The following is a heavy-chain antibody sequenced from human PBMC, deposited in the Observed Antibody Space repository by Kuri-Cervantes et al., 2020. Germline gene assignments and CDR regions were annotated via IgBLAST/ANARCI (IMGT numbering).Heavy chain of an antibody. J-gene: IGHJ4*02. CDR3: ARGVGTPWPPQ. Sequence: GESLKISCEASGFTFSYYWMNWVRQAPGKGLEWVANIKQDGSEKNYVDSVRGRFSISRDNAKNSLFLQMDSLRAEDTAVYYCARGVGTPWPPQWGQGTLVTVSS. CDR1: GFTFSYYW. V-gene: IGHV3-7*01. D-gene: IGHD5-12*01. CDR2: IKQDGSEK.